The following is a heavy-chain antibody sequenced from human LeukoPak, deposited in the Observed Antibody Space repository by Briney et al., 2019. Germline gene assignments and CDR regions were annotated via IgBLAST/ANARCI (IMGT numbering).Heavy chain of an antibody. V-gene: IGHV1-69*13. CDR3: ARVYDFWSGAYHYYYYMNV. J-gene: IGHJ6*03. CDR1: GGTFSSYA. Sequence: SVKVSCKASGGTFSSYAISWVRQAPGQGLEWMGGIIPIFGTANYAQKFQGRVTITADESTSTAYMELSSLRSEDTAVYYCARVYDFWSGAYHYYYYMNVWGKGTTVTVFS. D-gene: IGHD3-3*01. CDR2: IIPIFGTA.